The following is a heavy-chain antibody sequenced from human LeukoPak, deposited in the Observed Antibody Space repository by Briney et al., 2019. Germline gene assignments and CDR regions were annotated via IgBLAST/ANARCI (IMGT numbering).Heavy chain of an antibody. CDR3: ARDLKEYQLLVGIDP. CDR1: GCTFSSYW. D-gene: IGHD2-2*01. CDR2: INSDGSST. Sequence: GGSLRLSCAASGCTFSSYWMHWVRQAPGKGLVWVSRINSDGSSTSYADSVKRRFTISRDNAKNTLYLQMNSLRAEDTAVYYCARDLKEYQLLVGIDPWGQGTLVTVSS. J-gene: IGHJ5*02. V-gene: IGHV3-74*01.